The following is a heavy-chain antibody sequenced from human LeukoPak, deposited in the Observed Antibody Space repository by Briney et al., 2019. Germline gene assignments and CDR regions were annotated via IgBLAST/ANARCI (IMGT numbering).Heavy chain of an antibody. Sequence: SLTVSCKASGGSSTHHVISWVRQAPGQGLEGVGGIIPMLNAANYALKMQGRVTITADESTTTAYLEPNSLRSEDTAVYYCARALLDDYGGDFDSWGQGTMVIVS. D-gene: IGHD4/OR15-4a*01. CDR2: IIPMLNAA. J-gene: IGHJ4*02. V-gene: IGHV1-69*01. CDR3: ARALLDDYGGDFDS. CDR1: GGSSTHHV.